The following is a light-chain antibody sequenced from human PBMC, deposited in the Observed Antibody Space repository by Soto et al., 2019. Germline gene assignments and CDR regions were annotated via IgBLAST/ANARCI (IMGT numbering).Light chain of an antibody. V-gene: IGLV2-14*01. CDR3: SSYTISSTWV. CDR1: SSDVGGYDY. CDR2: EVS. Sequence: QSALTQPASVSGSPGQSITISCTGTSSDVGGYDYVSWYQQHPGKAPKLMIYEVSNRASGVSNRFSGSKSGNTASLTISRLQAEDVADYYCSSYTISSTWVFGGGTELTVL. J-gene: IGLJ3*02.